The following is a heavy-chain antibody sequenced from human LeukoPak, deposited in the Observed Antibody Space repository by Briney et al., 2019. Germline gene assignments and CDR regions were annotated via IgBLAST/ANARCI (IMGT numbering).Heavy chain of an antibody. Sequence: SETLSLTCTVPGGSISSYYWSWIRQPAGKGMDWIGRIYSSGSTNYNPSLKSRVTMSVDTSKNQFSLKLSSATAADTAVYYCATGRGSSSVVFDYWGQGAPVTVSS. D-gene: IGHD6-6*01. CDR2: IYSSGST. V-gene: IGHV4-4*07. J-gene: IGHJ4*02. CDR1: GGSISSYY. CDR3: ATGRGSSSVVFDY.